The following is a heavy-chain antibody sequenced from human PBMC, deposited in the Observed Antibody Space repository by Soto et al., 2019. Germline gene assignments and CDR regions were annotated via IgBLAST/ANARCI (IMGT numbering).Heavy chain of an antibody. CDR2: ISPSTGET. D-gene: IGHD6-13*01. CDR1: GYSFSSYG. J-gene: IGHJ5*02. V-gene: IGHV1-18*01. CDR3: ARDWYPWFDP. Sequence: QVQLVQSGPEVKKPGASVKVSCKASGYSFSSYGITWVRQAPGQGLEWMGWISPSTGETNYAQKFQGRVTVTTDRSTTTAYLELSSLRPNDTAVYYCARDWYPWFDPWGPGTLVTVSS.